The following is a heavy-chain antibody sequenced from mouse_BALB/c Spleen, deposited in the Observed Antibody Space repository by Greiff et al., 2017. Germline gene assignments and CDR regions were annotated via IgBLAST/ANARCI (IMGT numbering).Heavy chain of an antibody. D-gene: IGHD1-1*01. CDR3: ARECYGSSPYYFDY. CDR1: GFTFSSYG. V-gene: IGHV5-6-3*01. CDR2: INSNGGST. Sequence: EVQLQESGGGLVQPGGSLKLSCAASGFTFSSYGMSWVSQTPDKRLELVATINSNGGSTYYPDSVKGRVTISRDNAKNTLYLQMSSLKSEDTAMYYCARECYGSSPYYFDYWGQGTTLTVSS. J-gene: IGHJ2*01.